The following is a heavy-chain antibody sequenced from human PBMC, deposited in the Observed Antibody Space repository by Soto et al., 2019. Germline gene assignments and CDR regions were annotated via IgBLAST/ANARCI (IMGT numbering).Heavy chain of an antibody. CDR3: ARVVDSSGYPFDY. D-gene: IGHD3-22*01. J-gene: IGHJ4*02. V-gene: IGHV4-31*03. CDR1: GGSISSGGYY. CDR2: IYYRGST. Sequence: QVQLQESGPGLVKPSQTLSLTCTVSGGSISSGGYYWTWIPQHPGKGLEWIGCIYYRGSTHHNPSLKSRVTISVDTSKNQFSLKLSSVTAADTAVYYCARVVDSSGYPFDYWGQGTLVTVSS.